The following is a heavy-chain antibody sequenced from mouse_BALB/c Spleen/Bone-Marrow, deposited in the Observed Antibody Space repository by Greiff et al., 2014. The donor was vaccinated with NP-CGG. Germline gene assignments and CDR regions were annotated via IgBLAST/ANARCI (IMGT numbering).Heavy chain of an antibody. CDR2: IDPANGNT. Sequence: EVQLQQSGAELVKPGASVKLSCTASGFNIKDTYMHWVKQRPEQGLEWIGRIDPANGNTKYDPKFQGKATITADTSSNTAYLQLSSLTSEDTAVYYCASYYYGSSYFDYWGQGTTLPVSS. CDR1: GFNIKDTY. J-gene: IGHJ2*01. D-gene: IGHD1-1*01. CDR3: ASYYYGSSYFDY. V-gene: IGHV14-3*02.